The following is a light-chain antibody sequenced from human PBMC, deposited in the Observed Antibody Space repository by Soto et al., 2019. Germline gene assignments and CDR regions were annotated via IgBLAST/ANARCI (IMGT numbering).Light chain of an antibody. CDR3: QQYGSSPWT. CDR1: QSVSSSY. J-gene: IGKJ1*01. CDR2: GAS. Sequence: EIVLTQSPGTLSLSPGERATLSCRASQSVSSSYLAWYQQKPGQAPRLLIYGASSRATGIPDRFSGSGSGTDSTLNISGMEPEDFAVYYCQQYGSSPWTFGQGNKVEIK. V-gene: IGKV3-20*01.